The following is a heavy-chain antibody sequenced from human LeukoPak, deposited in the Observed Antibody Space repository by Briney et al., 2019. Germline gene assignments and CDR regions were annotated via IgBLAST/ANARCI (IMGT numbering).Heavy chain of an antibody. CDR3: AKDRVATERYYMDV. V-gene: IGHV3-11*01. D-gene: IGHD6-13*01. CDR1: GFTFSDYY. Sequence: GGSLRLSCAASGFTFSDYYMSWIRQAPGKGLEWVSYISGSGSTIYYADSVKGRFTISRDNSKNTLYLQMNSLRAEDTAVYYCAKDRVATERYYMDVWGKGTTVTISS. J-gene: IGHJ6*03. CDR2: ISGSGSTI.